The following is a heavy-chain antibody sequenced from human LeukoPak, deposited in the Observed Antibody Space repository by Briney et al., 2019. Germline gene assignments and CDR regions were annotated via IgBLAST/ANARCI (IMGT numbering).Heavy chain of an antibody. V-gene: IGHV4-34*01. CDR2: INHSGST. Sequence: SETLSLTCTVYGGSFSGYYWSWIRQPPGKGLEWIGEINHSGSTNYNPSLKSRVTISVDTSKNQFSLKLSSVTAADTAVYDCARGILYYFDYWGQGTLVSVSS. CDR1: GGSFSGYY. J-gene: IGHJ4*02. CDR3: ARGILYYFDY.